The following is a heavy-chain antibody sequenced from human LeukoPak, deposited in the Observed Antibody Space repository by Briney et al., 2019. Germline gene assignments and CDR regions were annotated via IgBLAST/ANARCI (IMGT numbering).Heavy chain of an antibody. Sequence: PGRSLRLSCAASGFTFDDYAMHWVRQAPGKGLEWVSGISWNSGSIGFADSVKGRFTISRDNAKNSLYLQMNSLRAEDTALYYCAKDRKPRVSDAFDIWGQGTMVTVSS. D-gene: IGHD2-8*01. J-gene: IGHJ3*02. CDR3: AKDRKPRVSDAFDI. CDR2: ISWNSGSI. CDR1: GFTFDDYA. V-gene: IGHV3-9*01.